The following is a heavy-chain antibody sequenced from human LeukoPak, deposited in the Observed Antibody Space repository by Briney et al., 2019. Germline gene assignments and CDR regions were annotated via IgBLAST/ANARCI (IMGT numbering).Heavy chain of an antibody. CDR2: ISPSGGST. CDR3: ARDNSVRDEAWWFNP. CDR1: GYTFTSNY. Sequence: GASVTVSCQAFGYTFTSNYMHWVRQAPGQGPEWMGVISPSGGSTTYAQKFQGRVTLTRDMSTSTDYLELSSLRSEDTAVYYCARDNSVRDEAWWFNPWGQGTLVTVSS. D-gene: IGHD5-24*01. V-gene: IGHV1-46*01. J-gene: IGHJ5*01.